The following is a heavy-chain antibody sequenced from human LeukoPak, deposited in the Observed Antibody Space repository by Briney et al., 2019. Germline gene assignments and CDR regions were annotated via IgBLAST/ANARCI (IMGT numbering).Heavy chain of an antibody. CDR2: IIPIFGTA. D-gene: IGHD3-9*01. V-gene: IGHV1-69*01. CDR3: ARGRYYDILTGYVMSSYFDY. CDR1: GGTFSSYA. J-gene: IGHJ4*02. Sequence: ASVKVSCKASGGTFSSYAISWVRQAPGQGLEWMGGIIPIFGTANYAQKFQGRVTITADESTSTACMELSSLRSEDTAVYYCARGRYYDILTGYVMSSYFDYWGQGTLVTVSS.